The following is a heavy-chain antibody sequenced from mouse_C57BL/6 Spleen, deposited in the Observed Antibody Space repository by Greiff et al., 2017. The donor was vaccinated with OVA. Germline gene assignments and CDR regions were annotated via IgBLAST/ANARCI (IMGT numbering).Heavy chain of an antibody. D-gene: IGHD2-1*01. V-gene: IGHV1-69*01. CDR3: ARYQGNYESY. CDR1: GYTFTSYW. CDR2: IDPSDSYT. Sequence: QVQLKQPGAELVMPGASVKLSCKASGYTFTSYWMHWVKQRPGQGLEWIGEIDPSDSYTNYNQKFKGKSTLTVDKSSSTAYMQLSSLTSEDSAVYYCARYQGNYESYWGQGTTLTVSS. J-gene: IGHJ2*01.